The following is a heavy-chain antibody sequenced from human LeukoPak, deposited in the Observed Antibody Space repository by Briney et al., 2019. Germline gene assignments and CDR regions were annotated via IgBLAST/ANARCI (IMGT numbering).Heavy chain of an antibody. J-gene: IGHJ4*02. V-gene: IGHV1-46*01. CDR1: GYTFSSNY. Sequence: ASVKVSCKASGYTFSSNYLHWVRQAPGQGLEWMGLIDPSGGSTSYAQKFQGRVTMTRDTSTTTVYVDLTNLRSEDTAVYYCARGSSGSYYNYFDYWGQGTLVTVSS. CDR2: IDPSGGST. CDR3: ARGSSGSYYNYFDY. D-gene: IGHD1-26*01.